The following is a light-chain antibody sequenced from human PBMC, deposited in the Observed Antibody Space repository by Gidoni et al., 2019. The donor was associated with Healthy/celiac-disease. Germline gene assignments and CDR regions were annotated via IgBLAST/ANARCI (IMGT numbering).Light chain of an antibody. CDR2: GAS. V-gene: IGKV3-15*01. CDR3: QQYNNWPRTT. J-gene: IGKJ4*01. Sequence: DIVITQSPATLSVSPGERATLSCRASQSVSSNLAWYQQKPGQAPRLLIYGASTRATGIPARFSGSGSGTEFTLTISSLQSEDFAVYYCQQYNNWPRTTFGGGTKVEIK. CDR1: QSVSSN.